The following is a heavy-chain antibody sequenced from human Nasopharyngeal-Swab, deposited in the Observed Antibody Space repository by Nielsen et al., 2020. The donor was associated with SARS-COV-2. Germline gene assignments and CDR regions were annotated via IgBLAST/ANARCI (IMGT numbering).Heavy chain of an antibody. Sequence: ASVKVSCKASGYTFTNYAMHWVRQAPGQRLEWMGWINAGNGNTKYSQKFQGRVTMTRNTSISTAYMELSSLRSEDTAVYYCARGPVQLWLIPGGDYWGQGTLVTVSS. V-gene: IGHV1-3*01. J-gene: IGHJ4*02. CDR3: ARGPVQLWLIPGGDY. D-gene: IGHD5-18*01. CDR1: GYTFTNYA. CDR2: INAGNGNT.